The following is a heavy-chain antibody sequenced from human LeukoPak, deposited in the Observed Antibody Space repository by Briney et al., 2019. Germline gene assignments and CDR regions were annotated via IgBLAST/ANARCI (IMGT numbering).Heavy chain of an antibody. V-gene: IGHV3-11*01. J-gene: IGHJ2*01. CDR2: ISSSGSTI. CDR1: GFTFSDYY. Sequence: GGSLRPSCAASGFTFSDYYMSWIRQAPGKGLEWVSYISSSGSTIYYADSVKGRFTISRDNAKNSLYLQMNSLRAEDTAVYYCARKGQKGYCSSTSCPPWYFDLWGRGTLVTVSS. CDR3: ARKGQKGYCSSTSCPPWYFDL. D-gene: IGHD2-2*01.